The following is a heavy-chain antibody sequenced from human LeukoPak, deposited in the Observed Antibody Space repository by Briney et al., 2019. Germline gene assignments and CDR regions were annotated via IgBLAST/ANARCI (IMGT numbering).Heavy chain of an antibody. V-gene: IGHV3-74*01. CDR3: AREGALAAHYYVDV. CDR1: GFTLSSYW. D-gene: IGHD6-19*01. CDR2: IHRDGNST. J-gene: IGHJ6*03. Sequence: GGSLRLSCAASGFTLSSYWMQWGRQAPGKGLVWVSRIHRDGNSTIYADSVKGRFTISRDNAKNTLYLQMNSLRVEDTAVYYCAREGALAAHYYVDVWGKGTTVTVSS.